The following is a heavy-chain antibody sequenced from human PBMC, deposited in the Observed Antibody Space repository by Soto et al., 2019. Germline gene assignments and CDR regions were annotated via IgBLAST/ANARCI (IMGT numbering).Heavy chain of an antibody. CDR1: GGSISGYY. V-gene: IGHV4-59*08. CDR3: ARKYCSSTRCYQYFDY. Sequence: SETLSLTCTVSGGSISGYYWSWIRQPPGKGLEWIGYIYYGGSTNYNPSLKSRLTISVDTSKGQFSLKLGSLTAADTAVYYCARKYCSSTRCYQYFDYWGQGTLVTVSS. J-gene: IGHJ4*02. CDR2: IYYGGST. D-gene: IGHD2-2*01.